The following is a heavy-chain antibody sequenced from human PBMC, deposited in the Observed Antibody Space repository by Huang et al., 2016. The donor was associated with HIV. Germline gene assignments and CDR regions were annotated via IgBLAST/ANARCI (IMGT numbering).Heavy chain of an antibody. V-gene: IGHV3-7*01. CDR3: ATKTAAMDI. Sequence: VESGGRLVQPGGSIRLSCVGSTFRFGAYWMSWVRQSPGEVREWVDNIKQDESEKYYVDSVKGRFNISRDNAKKVLFLEMNNVRVEDTATYYCATKTAAMDIWGQGTTVTVS. D-gene: IGHD1-7*01. CDR2: IKQDESEK. CDR1: TFRFGAYW. J-gene: IGHJ6*02.